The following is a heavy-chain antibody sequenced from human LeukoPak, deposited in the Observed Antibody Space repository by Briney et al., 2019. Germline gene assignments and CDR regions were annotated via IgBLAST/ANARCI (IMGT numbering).Heavy chain of an antibody. CDR2: IYYSGST. CDR1: GGSISSYY. Sequence: SETLSLTCTVSGGSISSYYWSWIRQPPGKRLEWIGYIYYSGSTNYNPSLKSRVTISVDTSKNQFSLKLSSVTAADTAVYYCASYGSSFHRYYYYMDVWGKGTTVTVSS. D-gene: IGHD6-13*01. CDR3: ASYGSSFHRYYYYMDV. J-gene: IGHJ6*03. V-gene: IGHV4-59*01.